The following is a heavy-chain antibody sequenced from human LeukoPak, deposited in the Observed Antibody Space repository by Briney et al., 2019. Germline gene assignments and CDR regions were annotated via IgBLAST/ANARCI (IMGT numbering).Heavy chain of an antibody. CDR2: IYHSGST. J-gene: IGHJ4*02. CDR3: ARGAIGAPVDY. CDR1: GGSISSGGYS. V-gene: IGHV4-30-2*01. Sequence: SETLSLTCAVSGGSISSGGYSWSWIRQPPGKGLEWIGYIYHSGSTYYNPSLKSRVTISVDRSKNQFSLKLRSVTAADTAVYCCARGAIGAPVDYWGQGTLVTVSS. D-gene: IGHD5-12*01.